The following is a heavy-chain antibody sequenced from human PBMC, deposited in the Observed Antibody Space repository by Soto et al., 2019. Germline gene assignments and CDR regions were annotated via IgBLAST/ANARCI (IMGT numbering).Heavy chain of an antibody. CDR1: GFTFSSYA. V-gene: IGHV3-23*01. Sequence: PGGSLRLSCAASGFTFSSYAMSWVRQAPGKGLEWVSAISGSGGSTYYADSVKGRFTISRDNSKNTLYLQMNSLRAEDTAVYYFATHVSYSLYGMDVWGQGTTVTVSS. CDR2: ISGSGGST. D-gene: IGHD3-16*01. J-gene: IGHJ6*02. CDR3: ATHVSYSLYGMDV.